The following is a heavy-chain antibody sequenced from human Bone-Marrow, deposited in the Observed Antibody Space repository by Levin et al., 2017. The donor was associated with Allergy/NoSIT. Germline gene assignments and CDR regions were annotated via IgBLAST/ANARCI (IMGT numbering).Heavy chain of an antibody. D-gene: IGHD3/OR15-3a*01. CDR3: AREGTSYYYYYGMDV. V-gene: IGHV3-72*01. J-gene: IGHJ6*02. CDR2: TRNKANSYTT. CDR1: GFTFSDHY. Sequence: GGSLRLSCAASGFTFSDHYMDWVRQAPGKGLEWVGRTRNKANSYTTEYAASVKGRFTISRDDSKNSLYLQMNSLKTEDTAVYYCAREGTSYYYYYGMDVWGQGTTVTVSS.